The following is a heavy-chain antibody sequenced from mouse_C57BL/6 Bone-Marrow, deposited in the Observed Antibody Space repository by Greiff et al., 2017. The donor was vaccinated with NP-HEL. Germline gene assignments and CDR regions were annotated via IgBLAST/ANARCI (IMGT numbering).Heavy chain of an antibody. CDR1: GYTFTSYW. J-gene: IGHJ4*01. D-gene: IGHD2-2*01. CDR3: ARGLLWLRRRDYYAMDY. Sequence: QVQLQQPGAELVKPGASVKLSCKASGYTFTSYWMHWVKQRPGQGLEWIGMIYPNSGSTNYNEKFKSKATLTVDKSSSTAFMQLSSLTSEDSTIYYCARGLLWLRRRDYYAMDYWGQGTSVTVSS. CDR2: IYPNSGST. V-gene: IGHV1-64*01.